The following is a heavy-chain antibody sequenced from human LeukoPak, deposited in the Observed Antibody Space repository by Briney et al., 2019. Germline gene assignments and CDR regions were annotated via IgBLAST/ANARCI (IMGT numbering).Heavy chain of an antibody. CDR3: VRGTPTPGMDY. J-gene: IGHJ4*02. D-gene: IGHD3-10*01. Sequence: ASVRVSCKASGYPFSAHFLNWVRQAPGQGLEWMGNIDTTTGNPRYAQDFTGRFVFSLDTSVSTAYLQITSLKADDTAAYYCVRGTPTPGMDYWGQGTQVTVSS. V-gene: IGHV7-4-1*02. CDR2: IDTTTGNP. CDR1: GYPFSAHF.